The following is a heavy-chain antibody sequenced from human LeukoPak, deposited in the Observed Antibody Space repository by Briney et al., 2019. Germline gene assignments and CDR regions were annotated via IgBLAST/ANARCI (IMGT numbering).Heavy chain of an antibody. CDR3: ARARIQLWSPTPDY. V-gene: IGHV1-18*04. J-gene: IGHJ4*02. Sequence: ASVKVSCKASGYTFTGYYMHWVRQAPGQGLEWMGWISAYNGNTNYAQKLQGRVTMTTDTSTSTAYMELRSLRSDDTAVYYCARARIQLWSPTPDYWGQGTLVTVSS. D-gene: IGHD5-18*01. CDR2: ISAYNGNT. CDR1: GYTFTGYY.